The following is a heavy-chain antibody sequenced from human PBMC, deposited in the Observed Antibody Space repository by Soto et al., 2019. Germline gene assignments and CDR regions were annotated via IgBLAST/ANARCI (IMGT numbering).Heavy chain of an antibody. V-gene: IGHV4-4*02. Sequence: SETLSLTCAVSGDSISSRNWWNWVRQPPGKGLEWIGQISHVGSTNYNPSLKSRVTISVDTSKNQFSLKLSSVTAADTAVYYCARLLYGSGSWFDPWGQGTLVTVSS. CDR3: ARLLYGSGSWFDP. J-gene: IGHJ5*02. D-gene: IGHD3-10*01. CDR1: GDSISSRNW. CDR2: ISHVGST.